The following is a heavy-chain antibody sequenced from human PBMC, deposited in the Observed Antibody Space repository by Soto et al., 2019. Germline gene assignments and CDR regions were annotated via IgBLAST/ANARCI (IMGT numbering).Heavy chain of an antibody. J-gene: IGHJ5*02. CDR1: GFTFSDYG. Sequence: QVQLVESGGGVVQPGRSLRLSCAGSGFTFSDYGIHWVRQAPGKGLEWVAVISYEGSEEHYADSVKGRFTISRDNSKNTVFLQMSSLRPEDTALYYCAKVGSTGWYLHWLDTWGQGILVTVSS. V-gene: IGHV3-30*18. D-gene: IGHD6-19*01. CDR3: AKVGSTGWYLHWLDT. CDR2: ISYEGSEE.